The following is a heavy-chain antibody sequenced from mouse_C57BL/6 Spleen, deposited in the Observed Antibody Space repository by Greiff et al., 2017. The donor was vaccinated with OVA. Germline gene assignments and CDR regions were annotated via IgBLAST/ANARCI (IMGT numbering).Heavy chain of an antibody. J-gene: IGHJ4*01. CDR2: INPSNGGT. V-gene: IGHV1-53*01. Sequence: VKLQQPGTELVKPGASVKLSCKASGYTFTSYWMHWVKQRPGQGLEWIGNINPSNGGTNYNEKFKSKATLTVDKSSSTAYMQLSSLTSEDASVYYCARGHYGSSPYYAMYYWGQGTSVTVSS. CDR3: ARGHYGSSPYYAMYY. D-gene: IGHD1-1*01. CDR1: GYTFTSYW.